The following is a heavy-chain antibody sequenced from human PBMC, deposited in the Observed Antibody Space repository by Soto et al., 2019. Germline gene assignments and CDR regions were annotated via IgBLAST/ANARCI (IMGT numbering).Heavy chain of an antibody. Sequence: SVKVSCKASGGTFSSYTISWVRQAPGQGLEWMGRIIPILGIANYAQKFQGRVTITADKSTSTAYMELNSLRAEDTAVHYCAKDRGYYYGSGNYIYYFDYWGQGAPVTVSS. CDR1: GGTFSSYT. D-gene: IGHD3-10*01. J-gene: IGHJ4*02. V-gene: IGHV1-69*02. CDR2: IIPILGIA. CDR3: AKDRGYYYGSGNYIYYFDY.